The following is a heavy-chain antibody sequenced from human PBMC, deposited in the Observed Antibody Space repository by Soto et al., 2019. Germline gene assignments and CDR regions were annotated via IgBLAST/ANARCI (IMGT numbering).Heavy chain of an antibody. CDR2: ISYDGSNK. J-gene: IGHJ4*02. CDR1: GFTFSSYG. CDR3: AKDSVLMVYASYFDY. D-gene: IGHD2-8*01. Sequence: PGGSLRLSCAASGFTFSSYGMHWVRQAPGKGLEWVAVISYDGSNKYYADSVKGRFTISRDNSKNTLYLQMNSLRAEDTAVYYCAKDSVLMVYASYFDYWGQGTLVTV. V-gene: IGHV3-30*18.